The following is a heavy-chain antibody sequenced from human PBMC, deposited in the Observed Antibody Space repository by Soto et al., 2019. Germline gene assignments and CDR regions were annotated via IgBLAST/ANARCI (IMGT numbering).Heavy chain of an antibody. Sequence: GGSLRLSGTASGFTFNTYNMNWVRQAPWKGLEWVSYISSSSYTIKYADSVEGRFTVSRDNGKKSLYLQMNSLRDEDTAVYFCAREISLSAGRYFDYLGQGTLLTVSP. CDR3: AREISLSAGRYFDY. J-gene: IGHJ4*02. CDR1: GFTFNTYN. V-gene: IGHV3-48*02. CDR2: ISSSSYTI. D-gene: IGHD3-10*01.